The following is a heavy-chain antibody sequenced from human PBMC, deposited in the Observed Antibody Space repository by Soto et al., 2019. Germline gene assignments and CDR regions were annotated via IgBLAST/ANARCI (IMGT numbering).Heavy chain of an antibody. CDR2: IYATGDT. V-gene: IGHV4-4*07. CDR3: VRDGTKNLRDRFEP. CDR1: GASLSRYY. D-gene: IGHD1-26*01. Sequence: SETLSLTCNVSGASLSRYYWSWIRQPPGKGLEWIGRIYATGDTDYNPSLKSRISMSVDMSKKQFSLTLRSVTAADTAIYYCVRDGTKNLRDRFEPWGRGILVTVS. J-gene: IGHJ5*02.